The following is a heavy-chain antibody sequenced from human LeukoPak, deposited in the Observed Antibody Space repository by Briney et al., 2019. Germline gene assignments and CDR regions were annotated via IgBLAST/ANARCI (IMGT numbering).Heavy chain of an antibody. V-gene: IGHV1-18*01. Sequence: ASVKVSCKASGYTFTSYGISWVRQAPGQGLEWMGWISAYNGNTNYAQKFQGRVTMTTDTSTSTAYMELRSLRSDDTAVYYCARDVSGYDYWVYWGQGTLVTVSS. D-gene: IGHD5-12*01. J-gene: IGHJ4*02. CDR2: ISAYNGNT. CDR1: GYTFTSYG. CDR3: ARDVSGYDYWVY.